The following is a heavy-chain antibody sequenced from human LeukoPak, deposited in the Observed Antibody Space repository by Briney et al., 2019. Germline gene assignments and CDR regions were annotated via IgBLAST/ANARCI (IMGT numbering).Heavy chain of an antibody. CDR1: GYTFTSYD. CDR3: AKERARGFGELSAFGY. J-gene: IGHJ4*02. CDR2: MNPNSGNT. V-gene: IGHV1-8*01. D-gene: IGHD3-10*01. Sequence: GASVKVSCKASGYTFTSYDINWVRQATGQGLEWMGWMNPNSGNTGYAQKFQGRVTITRNNSISTAYMELSSLRSEDTAVYYCAKERARGFGELSAFGYWGQGTLVTVSS.